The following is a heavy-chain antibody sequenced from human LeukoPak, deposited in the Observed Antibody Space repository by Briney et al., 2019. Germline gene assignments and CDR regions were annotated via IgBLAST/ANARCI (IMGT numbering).Heavy chain of an antibody. V-gene: IGHV3-23*01. D-gene: IGHD3-3*01. CDR1: GFTFSSYS. CDR3: AKDRDKLRFLEWLWDC. CDR2: FTSRSRTI. Sequence: GGSLRLSCAASGFTFSSYSMTWVRQAPGKGLEWVSSFTSRSRTIYYAASVKGRFTISRDNSKNTLYLQMNSVRAEDTAVYYCAKDRDKLRFLEWLWDCWGQGTLVTVSS. J-gene: IGHJ4*02.